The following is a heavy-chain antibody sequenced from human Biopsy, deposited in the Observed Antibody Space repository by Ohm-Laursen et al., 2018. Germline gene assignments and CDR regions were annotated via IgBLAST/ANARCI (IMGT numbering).Heavy chain of an antibody. J-gene: IGHJ4*02. Sequence: SLRLSCAASGFTFNNYGMQWVRQAPGKGLEWVAFIFYDGSNTYYADSVKGRFTISRDNSRDTLYLHMSSLRAEDTAVYYCARAYPPPGRRLVVVAGDFDCWGQGTLVTVSS. CDR3: ARAYPPPGRRLVVVAGDFDC. D-gene: IGHD2-15*01. CDR1: GFTFNNYG. V-gene: IGHV3-33*08. CDR2: IFYDGSNT.